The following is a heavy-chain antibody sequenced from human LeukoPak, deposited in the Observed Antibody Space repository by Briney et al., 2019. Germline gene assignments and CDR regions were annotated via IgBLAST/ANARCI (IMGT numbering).Heavy chain of an antibody. CDR2: ISYDGSKK. Sequence: GGSLRLSCAASGFTFNDYAMHWVRQAPGKGLEWVAVISYDGSKKSYADSVKGRFTISRDNSKSTVYLQMSSLTAEDTAVYHCAKEYHRVHDAFDTWGHGTMVIVSS. CDR1: GFTFNDYA. J-gene: IGHJ3*02. D-gene: IGHD2-2*01. CDR3: AKEYHRVHDAFDT. V-gene: IGHV3-30*18.